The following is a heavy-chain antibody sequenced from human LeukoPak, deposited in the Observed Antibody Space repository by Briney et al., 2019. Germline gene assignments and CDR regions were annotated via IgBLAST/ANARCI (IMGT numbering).Heavy chain of an antibody. D-gene: IGHD2-2*01. CDR3: ARARYCSSTSCYPTPYYFDY. V-gene: IGHV4-59*02. Sequence: SQTLSLTCTFSAGSVSSYYWRWIRQPPGKGLAWIGYIYSSGSTNYNPSLKGRVTISVETSKNQFSLKLSSVTAADTAVYYCARARYCSSTSCYPTPYYFDYWGQGTLVTVSS. CDR2: IYSSGST. J-gene: IGHJ4*02. CDR1: AGSVSSYY.